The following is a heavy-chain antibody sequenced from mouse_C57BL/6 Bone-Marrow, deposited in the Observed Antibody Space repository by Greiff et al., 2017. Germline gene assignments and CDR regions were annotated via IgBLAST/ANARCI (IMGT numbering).Heavy chain of an antibody. CDR3: ARVGYYWFAY. V-gene: IGHV1-81*01. CDR1: GYTFTSYG. D-gene: IGHD2-3*01. Sequence: VQLQQSGAELARPGASVKLSCKASGYTFTSYGISWVKQRTGQGLEWIGGIYPRSGNTYYNEKFKGKATRTADKSASTAYMELRSLTSEDSAVYFCARVGYYWFAYWGQGTLVTVSA. J-gene: IGHJ3*01. CDR2: IYPRSGNT.